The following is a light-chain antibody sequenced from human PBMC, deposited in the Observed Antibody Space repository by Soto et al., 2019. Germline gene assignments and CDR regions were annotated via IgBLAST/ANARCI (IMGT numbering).Light chain of an antibody. J-gene: IGLJ3*02. CDR3: VTWDTCLRTGV. Sequence: QSVLTQPPSVSAAPGQKVTISCSGSRSNIGNNYVAWYQQFPGTVPKLLIYNNNGRPSGSPDRFSGSASGTSATLTITGLQAGDEADYFCVTWDTCLRTGVIGGGTQLTVL. V-gene: IGLV1-51*01. CDR2: NNN. CDR1: RSNIGNNY.